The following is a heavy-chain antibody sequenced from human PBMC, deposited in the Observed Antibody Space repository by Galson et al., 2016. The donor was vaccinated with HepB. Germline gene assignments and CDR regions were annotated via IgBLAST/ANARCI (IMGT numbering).Heavy chain of an antibody. D-gene: IGHD2-21*01. CDR1: GFTFSTYA. Sequence: SLRLSCAASGFTFSTYAMGWVRQAPGKGLEWVSAISNSGGITYYADSVKGRFTISRDNSKDTPYLQMNSLRVEDTALYYCVKEFVATGAVVGDYWGQGTLVSVSS. J-gene: IGHJ4*02. V-gene: IGHV3-23*01. CDR3: VKEFVATGAVVGDY. CDR2: ISNSGGIT.